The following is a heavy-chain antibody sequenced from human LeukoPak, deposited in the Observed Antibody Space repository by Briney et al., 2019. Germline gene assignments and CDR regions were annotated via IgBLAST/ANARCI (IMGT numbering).Heavy chain of an antibody. CDR1: GFTFSSYA. CDR2: ISGSGGST. Sequence: GGSLRLSCAASGFTFSSYAMSWVRQAPGKGLEWVSAISGSGGSTYYADSVKGRFTISRDNSKNPLYLQMNSLRAEDTAVYYCAKDPAGGYNRNYFDYWGQGTLVTVSS. CDR3: AKDPAGGYNRNYFDY. V-gene: IGHV3-23*01. J-gene: IGHJ4*02. D-gene: IGHD5-24*01.